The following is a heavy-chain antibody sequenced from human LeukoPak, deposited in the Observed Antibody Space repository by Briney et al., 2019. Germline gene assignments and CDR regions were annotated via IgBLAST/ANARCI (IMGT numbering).Heavy chain of an antibody. CDR3: AKDTTRDYYYMDV. Sequence: GRSLRLSCAASGFTFSSYGMHWVRQAPGKGLEWVAFIRYDGSNKYYADSVRGRFTISRDNSKNTLYLQMNSLRAEDTAVYYCAKDTTRDYYYMDVWGKGTTVTVSS. J-gene: IGHJ6*03. V-gene: IGHV3-30*02. CDR2: IRYDGSNK. D-gene: IGHD1-1*01. CDR1: GFTFSSYG.